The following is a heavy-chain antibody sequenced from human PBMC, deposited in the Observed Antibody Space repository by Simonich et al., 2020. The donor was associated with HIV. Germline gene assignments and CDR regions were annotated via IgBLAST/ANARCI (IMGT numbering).Heavy chain of an antibody. Sequence: QVQLQQWGAGLLKPSETLSLTCAVYGGSFSGYYWSWIRQPPGKGLEWIGEINDSGSTNYNASLKSRVTISVDTSKNQFSLKLSAVTAADTAVYYCARVVPGGYFDYWGQGTLVTVSS. CDR3: ARVVPGGYFDY. J-gene: IGHJ4*02. V-gene: IGHV4-34*01. D-gene: IGHD3-10*01. CDR1: GGSFSGYY. CDR2: INDSGST.